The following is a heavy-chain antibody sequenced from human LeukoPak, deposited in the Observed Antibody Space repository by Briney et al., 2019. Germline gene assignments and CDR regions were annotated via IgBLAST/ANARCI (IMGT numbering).Heavy chain of an antibody. D-gene: IGHD6-13*01. CDR1: GFTFSSYA. CDR2: ISYDGSNK. CDR3: AREIAAAGYYYYYYGTDV. V-gene: IGHV3-30*04. J-gene: IGHJ6*04. Sequence: PGRSLRLSCAASGFTFSSYAMHWVRQAPGKGLEWVAVISYDGSNKYYADSVKGRFTISRDDSKNTLYLQMNSLRAEDTAVYYCAREIAAAGYYYYYYGTDVWGKGTTVTVSS.